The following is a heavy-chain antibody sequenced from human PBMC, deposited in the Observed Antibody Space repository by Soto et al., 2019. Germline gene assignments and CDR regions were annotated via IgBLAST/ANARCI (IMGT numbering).Heavy chain of an antibody. CDR1: GYSFTSYW. J-gene: IGHJ6*02. CDR3: ARHPDGSVMDLYYYGMDV. CDR2: IYPVDSDT. D-gene: IGHD3-10*01. V-gene: IGHV5-51*01. Sequence: GEALKVSWKGSGYSFTSYWVGLVGQIHGKGLEWVGIIYPVDSDTRYSPSFQGQVTLSADKSISTAYLQWRSLKASDTALYYCARHPDGSVMDLYYYGMDVWGQGTTVTVSS.